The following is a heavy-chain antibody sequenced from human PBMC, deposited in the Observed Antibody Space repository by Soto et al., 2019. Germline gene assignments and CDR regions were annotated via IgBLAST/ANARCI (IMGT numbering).Heavy chain of an antibody. CDR1: GFSFSSFA. D-gene: IGHD1-7*01. CDR2: ISGSGGST. V-gene: IGHV3-23*01. Sequence: PGGSLRLSCAASGFSFSSFAMSWVRQAPGKGLEWVSAISGSGGSTYYADSVKGRFTISRDNSKNTLYLQMNSLRAEDTAVYYCAKSGYNWNFASMYWGQGTLVTVSS. J-gene: IGHJ4*02. CDR3: AKSGYNWNFASMY.